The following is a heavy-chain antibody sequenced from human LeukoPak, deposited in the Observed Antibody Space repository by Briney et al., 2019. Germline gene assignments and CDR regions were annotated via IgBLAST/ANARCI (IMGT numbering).Heavy chain of an antibody. V-gene: IGHV1-8*01. CDR1: GYTFTSYD. CDR2: MNPGSGNT. J-gene: IGHJ4*02. D-gene: IGHD3/OR15-3a*01. CDR3: TRGGIIILGVATVVDY. Sequence: ASVKVSCKASGYTFTSYDINWVRQATGQGLEWMGWMNPGSGNTGYAQKFQGRVTMTRNTSISTVYMEVSGLRSEDTAVYYCTRGGIIILGVATVVDYWGQGTLVTVST.